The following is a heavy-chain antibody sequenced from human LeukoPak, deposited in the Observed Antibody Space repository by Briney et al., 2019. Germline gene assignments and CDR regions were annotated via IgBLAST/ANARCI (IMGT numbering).Heavy chain of an antibody. Sequence: ASVKVSCKASGYTFTGYYMHWVRQAPGQGLEWMGWINPNSGGTNYAQKFQGRVTMTRDTSTSTAYMEQSRLRSDDTAVYYCARETYSSGWYTYWGQGTLVTVSS. CDR1: GYTFTGYY. V-gene: IGHV1-2*02. J-gene: IGHJ4*02. CDR3: ARETYSSGWYTY. D-gene: IGHD6-19*01. CDR2: INPNSGGT.